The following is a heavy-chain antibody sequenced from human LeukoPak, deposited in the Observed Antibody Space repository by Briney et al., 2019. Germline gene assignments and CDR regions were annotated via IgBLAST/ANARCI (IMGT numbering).Heavy chain of an antibody. D-gene: IGHD6-6*01. CDR1: GGTFSSYA. J-gene: IGHJ4*02. CDR3: ARGTRIAADAFDY. V-gene: IGHV1-69*04. Sequence: SVTVSCKASGGTFSSYAISWVRQAPGQGLEWMGRIIPILGIANYAQKFQGRVTITADKSTSTAYMELSSLRSEDTAVYYCARGTRIAADAFDYWGQGTLVTVSS. CDR2: IIPILGIA.